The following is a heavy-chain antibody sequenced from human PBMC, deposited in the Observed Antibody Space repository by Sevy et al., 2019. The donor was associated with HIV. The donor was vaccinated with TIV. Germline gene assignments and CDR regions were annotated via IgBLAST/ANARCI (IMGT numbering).Heavy chain of an antibody. J-gene: IGHJ4*02. D-gene: IGHD2-2*02. CDR3: ARGDIVVVPAAIPTWDY. V-gene: IGHV3-30-3*01. CDR2: ISYDGSNK. Sequence: GGSLRLSCAASGFTFSSYAMHWVRQAPGKGLEWVAVISYDGSNKYYADSVKGRFTISRDNSKNTRYLQMNSRRAEDTAVYYCARGDIVVVPAAIPTWDYWGQGTLVTVSS. CDR1: GFTFSSYA.